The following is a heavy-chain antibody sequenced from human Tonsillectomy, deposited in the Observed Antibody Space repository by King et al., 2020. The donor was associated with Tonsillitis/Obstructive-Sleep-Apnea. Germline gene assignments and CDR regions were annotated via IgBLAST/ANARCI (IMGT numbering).Heavy chain of an antibody. CDR1: GFSFSSYI. J-gene: IGHJ4*02. V-gene: IGHV3-21*01. Sequence: EVQLVESGGGLVKPGGSLRLSCAASGFSFSSYIMNWVCQAPGKGLEWVSSISSSSSVIYYSASVKGQFTIARDNAKNYLYLQMNSLRAEDTAVYYCARVNHSGYAPTYYFDYWGQGTLVTVSS. CDR3: ARVNHSGYAPTYYFDY. CDR2: ISSSSSVI. D-gene: IGHD5-12*01.